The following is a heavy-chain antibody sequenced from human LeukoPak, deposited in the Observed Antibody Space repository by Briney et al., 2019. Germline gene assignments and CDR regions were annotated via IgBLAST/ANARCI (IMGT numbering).Heavy chain of an antibody. CDR1: GDSINSGTYY. J-gene: IGHJ3*02. CDR2: MFTSGRT. V-gene: IGHV4-61*02. Sequence: SETLSLTCTVSGDSINSGTYYWNWIRQPAGKGLEWIGRMFTSGRTDYDPSLKSRVTISVDTSKNQFSLKLTSVTAADTAVYYCARVSMGSPGTFDIWGQGTMVTVSS. D-gene: IGHD1-14*01. CDR3: ARVSMGSPGTFDI.